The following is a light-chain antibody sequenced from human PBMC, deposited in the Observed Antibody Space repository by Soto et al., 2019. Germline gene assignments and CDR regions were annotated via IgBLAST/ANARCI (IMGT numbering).Light chain of an antibody. J-gene: IGLJ3*02. CDR2: EVN. V-gene: IGLV2-14*01. CDR1: SNDVGGYKY. CDR3: ATWDESLRAWV. Sequence: QSALTQPASVSGSPGQSITISCTGTSNDVGGYKYVSWYQQHPGKAPKLMIYEVNNRPSGVPDRFSGSRSGTSGSLAISGLRSQDEGDYYCATWDESLRAWVFGGGTKVTVL.